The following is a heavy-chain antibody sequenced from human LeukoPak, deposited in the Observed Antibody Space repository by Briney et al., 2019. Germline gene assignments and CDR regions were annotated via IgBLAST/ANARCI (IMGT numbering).Heavy chain of an antibody. Sequence: QAGGSLRLSCAASGFTFSSYEMNWVRQAPGKGLEWVSYISSSGSTIYYADSVKGRFTISRDNAKNSLYLQMNSLRAEDTAVYYCAINQYYYDSSGYYYFDYWGQGTLVTVSS. CDR3: AINQYYYDSSGYYYFDY. CDR2: ISSSGSTI. D-gene: IGHD3-22*01. V-gene: IGHV3-48*03. CDR1: GFTFSSYE. J-gene: IGHJ4*02.